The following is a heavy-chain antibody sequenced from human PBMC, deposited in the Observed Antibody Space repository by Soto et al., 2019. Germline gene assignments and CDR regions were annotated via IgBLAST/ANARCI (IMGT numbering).Heavy chain of an antibody. V-gene: IGHV1-18*01. Sequence: ASVKASCTDCGYTFTSYGISCVRQAPKQGLEWMGWISAYNGNTNYAQKLQGRVTMTTDTSTSTAYMELRSLRSDDTAVYYCARQVLEWLANNWFDPWGQGTLVTVSS. D-gene: IGHD3-3*01. CDR2: ISAYNGNT. CDR3: ARQVLEWLANNWFDP. J-gene: IGHJ5*02. CDR1: GYTFTSYG.